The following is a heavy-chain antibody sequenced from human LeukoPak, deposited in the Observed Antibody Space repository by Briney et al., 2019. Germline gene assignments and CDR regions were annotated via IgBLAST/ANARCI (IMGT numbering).Heavy chain of an antibody. J-gene: IGHJ4*02. D-gene: IGHD3-22*01. CDR2: INPNSSGT. Sequence: ASVKVSCKASGYTFTCYYMHWVRQAPGQGLEWMGWINPNSSGTNYAQKFQGRVTMTRDTSISTAYMELSSVRSDDTAVYYCARSYYYDSSGYYPFDYWGQGTLVTVSS. V-gene: IGHV1-2*02. CDR1: GYTFTCYY. CDR3: ARSYYYDSSGYYPFDY.